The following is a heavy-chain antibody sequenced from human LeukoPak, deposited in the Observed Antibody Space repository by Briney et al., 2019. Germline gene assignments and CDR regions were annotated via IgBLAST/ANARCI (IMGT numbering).Heavy chain of an antibody. CDR3: ASGRGRYGGVFVY. V-gene: IGHV4-34*01. D-gene: IGHD3-16*01. J-gene: IGHJ4*02. CDR1: GGSFSGYY. CDR2: INHSGST. Sequence: PSETLSLTCAVYGGSFSGYYWSWIRQPPGKGLEWIGEINHSGSTNYNPSLKSRVTISVDTSKNQFSLKLSSVTAADTAVYYCASGRGRYGGVFVYWGQGTLVTVSS.